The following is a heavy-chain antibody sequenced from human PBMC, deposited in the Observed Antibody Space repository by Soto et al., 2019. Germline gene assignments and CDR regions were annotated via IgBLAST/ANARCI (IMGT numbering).Heavy chain of an antibody. D-gene: IGHD5-12*01. J-gene: IGHJ5*02. Sequence: QVQLVQSGAEVKKPGSSVKVSCKASGGTFSNYAITWVRQAPGQGLEWVARIIPIFGTTNVAEKFQGRVTITADEHTPTAYMELGGLRSDDTAVYYCAKDGGADGYFGNWLDPWGQGTLVTVSS. V-gene: IGHV1-69*15. CDR1: GGTFSNYA. CDR2: IIPIFGTT. CDR3: AKDGGADGYFGNWLDP.